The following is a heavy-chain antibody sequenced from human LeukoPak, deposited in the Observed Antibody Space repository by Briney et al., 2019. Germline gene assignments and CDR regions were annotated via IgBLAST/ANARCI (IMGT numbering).Heavy chain of an antibody. V-gene: IGHV3-23*01. D-gene: IGHD6-19*01. J-gene: IGHJ5*02. CDR1: GFTFGNYD. CDR3: AKDLSRAVAADWFDP. Sequence: PGGSLRPSCAASGFTFGNYDMSWVRQAPGKGLEWVSSISDSGGSTYYADSVKGRFTISRDNSKNTLYLQMTNLRAADTAVYYCAKDLSRAVAADWFDPWDQGSLVTVSS. CDR2: ISDSGGST.